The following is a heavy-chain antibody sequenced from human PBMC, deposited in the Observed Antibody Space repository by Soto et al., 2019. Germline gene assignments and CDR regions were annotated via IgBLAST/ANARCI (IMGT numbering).Heavy chain of an antibody. D-gene: IGHD3-9*01. CDR2: ISSSSSYI. CDR3: ARGPPFDSPDAFDI. Sequence: GGSLRLSCAASGFTFSSYSMNWVRQAPGKGLEWVSSISSSSSYIYYADSVKGRFTISRDNAKNSLYLQMNSLRAEDTAVYYCARGPPFDSPDAFDIWGQGTMVTVSS. CDR1: GFTFSSYS. J-gene: IGHJ3*02. V-gene: IGHV3-21*01.